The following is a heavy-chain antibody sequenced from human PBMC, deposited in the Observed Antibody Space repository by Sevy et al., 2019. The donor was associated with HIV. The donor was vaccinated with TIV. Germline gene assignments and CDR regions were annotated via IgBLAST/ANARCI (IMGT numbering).Heavy chain of an antibody. CDR2: IWYDGTNK. CDR1: GFTFSSYG. Sequence: GGSLRLSCAASGFTFSSYGMHWARQAPGKGLEWVALIWYDGTNKYYADSVKGRFTISRDNSKNTLYLQMNSLRAEDTAVYYCASGAYYYASRSQNFDYWGPRTLVTVSS. CDR3: ASGAYYYASRSQNFDY. V-gene: IGHV3-33*01. J-gene: IGHJ4*02. D-gene: IGHD3-10*01.